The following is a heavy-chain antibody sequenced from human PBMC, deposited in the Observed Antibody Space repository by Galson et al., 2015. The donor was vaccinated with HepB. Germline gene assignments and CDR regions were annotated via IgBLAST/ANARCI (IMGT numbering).Heavy chain of an antibody. V-gene: IGHV3-23*01. CDR2: ISGSGGST. Sequence: SLRLSCAASGFTFSSYAMNWVRQAPGKGLEWVSAISGSGGSTYYADSVKGRFTISRDNSKNTLYLLMNSLRAEDTAVYYCAKSYDFWSGYPYYFDYWGQGTLVTVSS. CDR3: AKSYDFWSGYPYYFDY. J-gene: IGHJ4*02. D-gene: IGHD3-3*01. CDR1: GFTFSSYA.